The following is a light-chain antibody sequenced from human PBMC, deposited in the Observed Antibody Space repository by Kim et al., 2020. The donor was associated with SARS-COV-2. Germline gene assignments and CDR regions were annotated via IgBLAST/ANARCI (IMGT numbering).Light chain of an antibody. CDR3: QAGDNRGAV. V-gene: IGLV3-1*01. J-gene: IGLJ3*02. CDR2: QNN. CDR1: KLGDKF. Sequence: LSPGQPAKLPCSGEKLGDKFAFWYQKKPGQPPILLIYQNNKRPSGIPERVSGSNSGNIATLTISGTQAVDGAEYYCQAGDNRGAVFGGGTQLTVL.